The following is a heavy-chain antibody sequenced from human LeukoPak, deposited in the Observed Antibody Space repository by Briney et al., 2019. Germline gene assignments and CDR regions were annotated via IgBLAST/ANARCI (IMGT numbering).Heavy chain of an antibody. V-gene: IGHV3-21*01. D-gene: IGHD2-2*01. CDR2: ISSSSSYI. CDR3: ASQACSSTSCSAVGP. Sequence: GGSPRLSCAASGFTFSSYSMNWVRQAPGKGLEWVSSISSSSSYIYYADPVKGRFTISRDNAKNSLYLQMNSLRAEDTAVYYCASQACSSTSCSAVGPWGQGTLVTVSS. CDR1: GFTFSSYS. J-gene: IGHJ5*02.